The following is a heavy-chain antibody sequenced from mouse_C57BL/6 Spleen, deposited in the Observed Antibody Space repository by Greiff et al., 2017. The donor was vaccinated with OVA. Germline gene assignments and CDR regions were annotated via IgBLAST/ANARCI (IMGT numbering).Heavy chain of an antibody. D-gene: IGHD4-1*01. V-gene: IGHV1-82*01. J-gene: IGHJ3*01. Sequence: QVQLQQSGPELVKPGASVKISCKASGYAFSSSWMNWVKQRPGKGLGWIGRIYPGDGDTNYNGKFKGKSTLTADKSSSTAYMQLSSLTSEVSAVYFCARSWDVGFAYWGQGTLVTVSA. CDR2: IYPGDGDT. CDR1: GYAFSSSW. CDR3: ARSWDVGFAY.